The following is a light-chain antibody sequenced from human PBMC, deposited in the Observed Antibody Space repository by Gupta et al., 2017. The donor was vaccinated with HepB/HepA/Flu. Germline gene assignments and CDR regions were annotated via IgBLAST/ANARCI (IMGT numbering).Light chain of an antibody. V-gene: IGLV1-44*01. CDR3: AAWDDSLNGVV. J-gene: IGLJ2*01. Sequence: QSVLTQPPSASGTPGQRVTISCSGSSFNIGSNTVNWYQQLPGTAPKLLIYSYDQRPSGVPDRFSGSKSDTSASLAISGLQSEDEADYYCAAWDDSLNGVVFGGGTKLTVL. CDR2: SYD. CDR1: SFNIGSNT.